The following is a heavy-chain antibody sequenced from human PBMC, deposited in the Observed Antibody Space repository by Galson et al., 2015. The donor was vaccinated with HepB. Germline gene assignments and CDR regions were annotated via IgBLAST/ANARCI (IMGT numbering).Heavy chain of an antibody. J-gene: IGHJ4*02. CDR2: ININNGRT. CDR3: ARVRECSGANCHRPLHPYFDY. D-gene: IGHD2-15*01. Sequence: SVKVSCKASGYTFSSYAISWVRQAPGQGLEWMGWININNGRTTYAQNVQDRVTLTTDTSTSTAYMELRSLRYDDTAVYYCARVRECSGANCHRPLHPYFDYWGLVTLVTVSS. V-gene: IGHV1-18*04. CDR1: GYTFSSYA.